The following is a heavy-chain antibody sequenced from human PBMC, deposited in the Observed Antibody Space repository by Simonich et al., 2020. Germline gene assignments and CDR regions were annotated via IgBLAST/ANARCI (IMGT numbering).Heavy chain of an antibody. Sequence: QVQLVQSGAEVKKPGASVKVSCKASGYTLTGYYMHWVRQAPGQGLEGMGWINPNSGGTNYAQKLQGRVTMTRDTSISTAYMELSRLRSDDTAVYYCARSPRGELGDFDYWGQGTLVTVSS. D-gene: IGHD7-27*01. V-gene: IGHV1-2*02. CDR3: ARSPRGELGDFDY. CDR2: INPNSGGT. J-gene: IGHJ4*02. CDR1: GYTLTGYY.